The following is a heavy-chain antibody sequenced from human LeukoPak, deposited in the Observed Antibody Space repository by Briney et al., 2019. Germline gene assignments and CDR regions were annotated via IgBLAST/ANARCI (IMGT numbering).Heavy chain of an antibody. CDR2: IKQDGSEK. D-gene: IGHD2-2*03. CDR1: GFTFSSYG. Sequence: GGSLRLSCAASGFTFSSYGMTWVRQAPGKGLEWVANIKQDGSEKYYVDSVKGRFTISRDNAKNSLYLQMNSLRAEDTAVYYCAREIGYCSSTSCYGGPYYFDYWGQGTLVTVSS. V-gene: IGHV3-7*01. CDR3: AREIGYCSSTSCYGGPYYFDY. J-gene: IGHJ4*02.